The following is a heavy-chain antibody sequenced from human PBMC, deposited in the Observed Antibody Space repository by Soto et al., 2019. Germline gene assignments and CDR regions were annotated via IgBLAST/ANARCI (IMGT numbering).Heavy chain of an antibody. J-gene: IGHJ4*02. D-gene: IGHD5-18*01. CDR2: IYYSGTT. CDR1: GASVRSGNYY. CDR3: AREERGYSYGSYFDY. V-gene: IGHV4-61*01. Sequence: PSETLSLTCTVSGASVRSGNYYCSWIRQPPGKGLECIGYIYYSGTTNYNPSLKSRVTISLDTSKNQFSLKLSSVTAADTAVYYCAREERGYSYGSYFDYWGQGSLVTVSS.